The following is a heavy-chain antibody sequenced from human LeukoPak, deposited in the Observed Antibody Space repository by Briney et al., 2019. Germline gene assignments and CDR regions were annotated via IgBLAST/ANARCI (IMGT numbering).Heavy chain of an antibody. CDR3: ARGLTGARDY. Sequence: PGGSLRLSRAASGFTLRTNWMHWLRQAAGKGRVWVSRIHTHPTITSSADSVNGRVTISRVNAKKPVYLQINSLRVEGTAVYYCARGLTGARDYWGRGTLVSVS. J-gene: IGHJ4*02. D-gene: IGHD4/OR15-4a*01. CDR1: GFTLRTNW. V-gene: IGHV3-74*03. CDR2: IHTHPTIT.